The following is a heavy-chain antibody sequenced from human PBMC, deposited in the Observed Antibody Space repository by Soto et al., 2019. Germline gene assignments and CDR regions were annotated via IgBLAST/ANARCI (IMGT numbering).Heavy chain of an antibody. CDR1: GGSISSGGYY. CDR3: ARGLRGSRGYFDY. J-gene: IGHJ4*02. D-gene: IGHD1-26*01. V-gene: IGHV4-31*03. Sequence: QVQLQESGPGLVKPSQTLSLTCTVSGGSISSGGYYWTWIRQHPGKGLEWIGYIYYSGSTDYNPSLKGRVAMSVDTSKNQFSLKLSSVTAADTAVYFCARGLRGSRGYFDYWGQGTLVSVSS. CDR2: IYYSGST.